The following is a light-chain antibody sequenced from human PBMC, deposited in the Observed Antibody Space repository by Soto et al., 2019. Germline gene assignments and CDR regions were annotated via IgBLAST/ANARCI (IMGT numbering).Light chain of an antibody. CDR1: NSNIGSNT. J-gene: IGLJ2*01. V-gene: IGLV1-44*01. Sequence: QSALTQPPSTSGTPGQRVTMSCSGSNSNIGSNTVYWYQQLPGTAPKLLIHSDNQRPSGVPDRFSASKSGTSASLAISGLQSEDEADYYCAAWDDSRSGLVVFGGGTKVTVL. CDR3: AAWDDSRSGLVV. CDR2: SDN.